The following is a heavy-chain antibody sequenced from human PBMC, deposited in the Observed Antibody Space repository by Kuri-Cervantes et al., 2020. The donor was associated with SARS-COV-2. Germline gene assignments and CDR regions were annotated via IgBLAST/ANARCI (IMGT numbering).Heavy chain of an antibody. CDR1: GFTFSSYA. V-gene: IGHV3-23*01. J-gene: IGHJ6*02. D-gene: IGHD1-7*01. Sequence: GESLKISCAASGFTFSSYAMSWVRQAPGKGLEWVSAISGSGGSTYYADSVKGRFTISRDNSKNTLYLQMNSLRAEDTAVYYCARDPTGTTNYYGMDVWGQGTTVTVSS. CDR2: ISGSGGST. CDR3: ARDPTGTTNYYGMDV.